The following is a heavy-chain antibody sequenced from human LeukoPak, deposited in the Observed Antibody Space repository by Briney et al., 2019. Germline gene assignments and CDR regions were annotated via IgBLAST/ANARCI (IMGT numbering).Heavy chain of an antibody. D-gene: IGHD6-6*01. CDR3: ARDRSSSSFDY. V-gene: IGHV4-34*01. J-gene: IGHJ4*02. CDR2: ISHSGST. Sequence: SETLSLTCAVYGGSFSGYYWSWIRQPPGRGLEWIGEISHSGSTNYNPSLKSRVTISVDTSKNQFSLKLSSVTAEDTAVYYCARDRSSSSFDYWGQGTLVTVSS. CDR1: GGSFSGYY.